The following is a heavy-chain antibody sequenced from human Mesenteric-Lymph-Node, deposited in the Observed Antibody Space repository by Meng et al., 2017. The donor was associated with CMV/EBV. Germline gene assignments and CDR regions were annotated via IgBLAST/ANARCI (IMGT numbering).Heavy chain of an antibody. J-gene: IGHJ3*02. Sequence: SETLSLTCTVSAGSISSGAYYWSWIRQLPGKGLEWIGHVYYTGSTYYRSSLKSRITISVDTSMGQFSLKLSSVTAADTAVYYCARGTAPFIDIWGQGTMVTVSS. V-gene: IGHV4-31*03. CDR3: ARGTAPFIDI. CDR1: AGSISSGAYY. CDR2: VYYTGST.